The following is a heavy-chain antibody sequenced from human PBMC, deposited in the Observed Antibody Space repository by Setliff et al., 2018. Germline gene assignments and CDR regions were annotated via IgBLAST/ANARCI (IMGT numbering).Heavy chain of an antibody. J-gene: IGHJ6*04. Sequence: GGSLRLSCAASGFTFSTYTINWVRQAPGKGLEWVSTISSRSSHIYYADSVKGRFTFSRDNAKNSLYLQMNSLRAEDTAVYYCARGTDYHGSGSYWAKDVWGKGTTVTVSS. V-gene: IGHV3-21*04. CDR3: ARGTDYHGSGSYWAKDV. CDR2: ISSRSSHI. D-gene: IGHD3-10*01. CDR1: GFTFSTYT.